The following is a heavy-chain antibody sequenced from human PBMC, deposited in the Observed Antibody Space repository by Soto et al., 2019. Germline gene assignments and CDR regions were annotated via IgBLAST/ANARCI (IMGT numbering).Heavy chain of an antibody. Sequence: QVQLVQSGAEVKKPGSSVKVSCKASGDTFSSYAINWVRQAPGQWLEWMGGIIPMFGTANYAQKFKGRVTITAGESTSTVYMELSSLRAEDTAVYYCGRVGPAHYYDSSGYYAPLDYWGQGTLVTVSS. CDR3: GRVGPAHYYDSSGYYAPLDY. V-gene: IGHV1-69*01. CDR2: IIPMFGTA. J-gene: IGHJ4*02. CDR1: GDTFSSYA. D-gene: IGHD3-22*01.